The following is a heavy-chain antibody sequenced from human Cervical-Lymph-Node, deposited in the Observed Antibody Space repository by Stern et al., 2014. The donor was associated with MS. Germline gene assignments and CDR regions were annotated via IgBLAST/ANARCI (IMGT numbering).Heavy chain of an antibody. V-gene: IGHV3-33*01. CDR1: GFTFSTFG. CDR2: IGYDVSNK. CDR3: ARDSDTSSFYFDY. Sequence: VQLVESGGGVVQPGRSLRLSCAASGFTFSTFGMHWVRQAPGKGLEWVAVIGYDVSNKYYADSVKGRFTISRDDSKNTLYLHMNSLRAEDTAVYYCARDSDTSSFYFDYWGQGTLVTVSS. D-gene: IGHD6-6*01. J-gene: IGHJ4*02.